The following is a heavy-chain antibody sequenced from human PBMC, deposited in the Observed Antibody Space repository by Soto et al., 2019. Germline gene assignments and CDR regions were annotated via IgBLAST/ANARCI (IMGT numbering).Heavy chain of an antibody. CDR2: IYYSGST. V-gene: IGHV4-59*01. CDR3: ARVLTGEENDYYYYMDV. J-gene: IGHJ6*03. D-gene: IGHD7-27*01. Sequence: SETLSLTCTVSGGSISSYYWSWIRQPPGKGLEWIGYIYYSGSTNYNPSLKSRVTISVDTSKNQFSLKLSSVTAADTAVYYCARVLTGEENDYYYYMDVWGKGTTVTVSS. CDR1: GGSISSYY.